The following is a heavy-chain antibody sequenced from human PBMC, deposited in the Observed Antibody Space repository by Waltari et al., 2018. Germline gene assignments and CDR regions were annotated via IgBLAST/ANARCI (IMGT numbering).Heavy chain of an antibody. CDR3: ARLVAAGTN. V-gene: IGHV1-8*01. D-gene: IGHD6-13*01. J-gene: IGHJ4*02. CDR2: RSTNRGNT. Sequence: QVQLVQSGAEVKKPGASVKVSCKASGYTFTSYDINWVRQATGQGLEWMGWRSTNRGNTGYAQKFQGRVTMTRNTSISTDYMGLSSLRSEDTAVYYWARLVAAGTNWGQGTLVTVSS. CDR1: GYTFTSYD.